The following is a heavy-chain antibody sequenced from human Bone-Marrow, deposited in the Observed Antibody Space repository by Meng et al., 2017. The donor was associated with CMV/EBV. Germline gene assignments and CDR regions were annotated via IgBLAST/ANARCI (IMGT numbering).Heavy chain of an antibody. V-gene: IGHV1-2*02. CDR1: GYTFTGYY. J-gene: IGHJ4*02. CDR2: INPNSGGT. CDR3: ARGGRGIVVVPAAQGY. Sequence: ASVKVSCKASGYTFTGYYMHWVRQAPGQGLEWMGWINPNSGGTNYAQKFQGRVTMTRDTSISTAYMELSRLRSDDTAVYYCARGGRGIVVVPAAQGYWGQGPLVTVSS. D-gene: IGHD2-2*01.